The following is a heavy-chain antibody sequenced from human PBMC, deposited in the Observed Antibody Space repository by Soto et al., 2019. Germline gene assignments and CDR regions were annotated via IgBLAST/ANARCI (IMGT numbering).Heavy chain of an antibody. CDR2: IKSDGRST. CDR3: ARSDWFDP. V-gene: IGHV3-74*01. Sequence: EVQLVESGGGLVQPGGSLRLSCAASGFTFSGHWMHWVRQAPGKGLVWVSRIKSDGRSTSYADSVKGRFTVSRDNAKNTLYLQMNSLRAEDTAVYYCARSDWFDPWGQGTLVTVS. CDR1: GFTFSGHW. J-gene: IGHJ5*02.